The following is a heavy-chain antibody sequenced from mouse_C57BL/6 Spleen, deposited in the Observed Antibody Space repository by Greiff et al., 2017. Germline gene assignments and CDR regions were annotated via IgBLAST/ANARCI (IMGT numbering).Heavy chain of an antibody. CDR1: GYTFTDYY. CDR3: ARSSDDDEYFDY. J-gene: IGHJ2*01. CDR2: INPDNGGT. D-gene: IGHD2-4*01. V-gene: IGHV1-26*01. Sequence: VQLQQSGPELVKPGASVKISCKASGYTFTDYYMNWVKQSHGKSLEWIGNINPDNGGTRYNQKFKGKATFTVDNSSSTAYMELRSLTSEYSAVYYSARSSDDDEYFDYWGQGTTLTVSS.